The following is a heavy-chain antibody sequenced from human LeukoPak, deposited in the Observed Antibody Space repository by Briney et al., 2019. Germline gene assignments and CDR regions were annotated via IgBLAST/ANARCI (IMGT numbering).Heavy chain of an antibody. CDR2: IYYSGSA. CDR3: ARGGYGYGYFDY. V-gene: IGHV4-59*01. Sequence: SETLSLTCTVSGGSISSYYWSWIRQPPGKGLEWIGYIYYSGSANYNPSLKSRVTISVDTSKNQFSLKLSSVTAADTAVYYCARGGYGYGYFDYWGQGTPVTVSS. D-gene: IGHD5-18*01. J-gene: IGHJ4*02. CDR1: GGSISSYY.